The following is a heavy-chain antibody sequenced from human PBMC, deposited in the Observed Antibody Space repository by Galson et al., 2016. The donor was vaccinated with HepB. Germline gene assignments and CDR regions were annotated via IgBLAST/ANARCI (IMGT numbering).Heavy chain of an antibody. Sequence: SLRLSCAVSGFTFSSYWMTWVRQAPGKGLEWVSGISGASGTTLYADSVKGRFTMSRDNSRDALYLEMNTLRVEDTAVYFCAKARGFNTYYYYYMDVWGKGTTVTVSS. CDR1: GFTFSSYW. D-gene: IGHD3-10*01. CDR3: AKARGFNTYYYYYMDV. J-gene: IGHJ6*03. V-gene: IGHV3-23*01. CDR2: ISGASGTT.